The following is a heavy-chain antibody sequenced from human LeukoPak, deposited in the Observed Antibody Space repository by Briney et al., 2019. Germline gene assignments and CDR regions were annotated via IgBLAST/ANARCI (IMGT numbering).Heavy chain of an antibody. V-gene: IGHV3-49*03. CDR2: TRSKAYGGTT. J-gene: IGHJ4*02. CDR3: TRCYGSGTPDDY. CDR1: GFTFGDYA. Sequence: GGSLRLSCTAFGFTFGDYAMSWFRQAPGKGLEWVGFTRSKAYGGTTEYAASVKGRFIISRDDSKNIAYLQMNSLKTEDTAVYYCTRCYGSGTPDDYWGQGTLVTVSS. D-gene: IGHD3-10*01.